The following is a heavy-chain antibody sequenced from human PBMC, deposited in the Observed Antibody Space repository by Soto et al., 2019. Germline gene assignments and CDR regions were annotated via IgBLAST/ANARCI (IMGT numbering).Heavy chain of an antibody. CDR3: ARARDAYNSLDY. CDR2: IWYDGSNK. V-gene: IGHV3-33*01. J-gene: IGHJ4*02. Sequence: GGSLRLSCAASGFTFSSYGMHWVRQAPGKGLEWVALIWYDGSNKYYEDSVKGRFTVSRDNSKNTLYLQMNGLRAEDTAVYYCARARDAYNSLDYWGQGTLVTV. CDR1: GFTFSSYG. D-gene: IGHD1-1*01.